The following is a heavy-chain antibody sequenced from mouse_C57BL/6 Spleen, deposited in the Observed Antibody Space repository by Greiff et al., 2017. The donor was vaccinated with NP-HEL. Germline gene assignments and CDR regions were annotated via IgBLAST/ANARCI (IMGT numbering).Heavy chain of an antibody. CDR2: IHPNSGST. V-gene: IGHV1-64*01. Sequence: QVQLQQPGAELVKPGASVKLSCKASGYTFTSYWMHWVKQRPGQGLEWIGMIHPNSGSTNYNEKFKSKATLTVDKSSSTAYTQLSSLTSEDSAVYYCAREDSSGPWFAYWGQGTLVTVSA. D-gene: IGHD3-2*02. J-gene: IGHJ3*01. CDR3: AREDSSGPWFAY. CDR1: GYTFTSYW.